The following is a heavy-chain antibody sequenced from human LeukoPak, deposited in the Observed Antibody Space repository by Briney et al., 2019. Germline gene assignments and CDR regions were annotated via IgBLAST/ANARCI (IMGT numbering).Heavy chain of an antibody. CDR2: ISYDGSNK. J-gene: IGHJ4*02. V-gene: IGHV3-30-3*01. D-gene: IGHD3-3*01. Sequence: GRSLRLSCAASGFTFSSYAMHWVRQAPGKGLEWVAVISYDGSNKYYADSVKGRFTISRDNSKNTLYLQMNSLGAEDTAVYYCARGPSITIFGVVINHMVDYWGQGTLVTVSS. CDR3: ARGPSITIFGVVINHMVDY. CDR1: GFTFSSYA.